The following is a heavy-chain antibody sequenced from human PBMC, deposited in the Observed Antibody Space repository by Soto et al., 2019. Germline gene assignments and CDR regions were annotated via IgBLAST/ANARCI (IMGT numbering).Heavy chain of an antibody. D-gene: IGHD2-8*01. J-gene: IGHJ6*02. CDR3: ARGDSTDCSNGVCSFFYNHDMDV. CDR1: GYSYTDYH. V-gene: IGHV1-2*04. Sequence: ASVRVSCKASGYSYTDYHIHRVRQAPGQGLEWLGRINPKSGGTSTAQKFQGWVTMTTDTSISTASMELTRLTSDDTAIYYCARGDSTDCSNGVCSFFYNHDMDVWGQGTTVTVSS. CDR2: INPKSGGT.